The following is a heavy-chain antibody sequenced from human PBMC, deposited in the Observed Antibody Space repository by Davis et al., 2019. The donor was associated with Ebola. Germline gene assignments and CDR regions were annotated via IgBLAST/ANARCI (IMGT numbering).Heavy chain of an antibody. CDR1: GFTVRSTY. CDR2: FSGSGGST. J-gene: IGHJ4*02. CDR3: ARDWLLLDY. V-gene: IGHV3-23*01. Sequence: LSLTCAASGFTVRSTYMSWVRQAPGKGLEWVSVFSGSGGSTYYADSVKGRFTISRDNSKNTLYLQMNSLRAEDTAVYYCARDWLLLDYWGQGTLVTVSS. D-gene: IGHD3-9*01.